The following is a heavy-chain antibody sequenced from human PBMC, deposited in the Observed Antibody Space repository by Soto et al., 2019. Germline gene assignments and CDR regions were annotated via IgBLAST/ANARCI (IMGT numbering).Heavy chain of an antibody. V-gene: IGHV1-2*04. Sequence: QVQLVQSGAEVKKPGASVKVSCKASGYTFTGYYMHWVRQAPGQGLAWMGWINPNSGGTNYAQKFQGWVTMTRDTSISTAYMELSRLRSDGTAVYYCARDRRRGYSSSWHGSGNFDYWGQGTLVTVSS. CDR1: GYTFTGYY. D-gene: IGHD6-13*01. CDR3: ARDRRRGYSSSWHGSGNFDY. CDR2: INPNSGGT. J-gene: IGHJ4*02.